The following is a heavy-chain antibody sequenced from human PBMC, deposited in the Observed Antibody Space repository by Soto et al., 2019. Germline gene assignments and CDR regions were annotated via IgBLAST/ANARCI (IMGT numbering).Heavy chain of an antibody. CDR2: IYYSGST. V-gene: IGHV4-31*03. D-gene: IGHD3-22*01. Sequence: TLSLTCTVSGGSISSGGYYWSWIRQHPGKGLEWIGYIYYSGSTYYNPSLKSRVIISVDTSKNQFSLKLNSVTAADTAVYYCAKFSYHDSSGYYFYWFDPWGQGALVTVSS. CDR3: AKFSYHDSSGYYFYWFDP. CDR1: GGSISSGGYY. J-gene: IGHJ5*02.